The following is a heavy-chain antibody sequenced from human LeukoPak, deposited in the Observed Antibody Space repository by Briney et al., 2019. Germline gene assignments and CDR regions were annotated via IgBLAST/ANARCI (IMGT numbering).Heavy chain of an antibody. V-gene: IGHV3-53*01. CDR2: IYSDNT. CDR3: AKSGLNRFDY. D-gene: IGHD2-15*01. CDR1: GFTVSTNS. Sequence: GGSLRLSCTVSGFTVSTNSMSWVRQAPGKGLEWVSFIYSDNTHYSDSVKGRFTISRDNSKNTLYLQMNSLRAEDTAVYYCAKSGLNRFDYWGQGTLVTVSS. J-gene: IGHJ4*02.